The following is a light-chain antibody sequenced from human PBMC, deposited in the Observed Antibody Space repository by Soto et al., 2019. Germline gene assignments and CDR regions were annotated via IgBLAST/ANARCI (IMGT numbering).Light chain of an antibody. J-gene: IGKJ3*01. CDR1: QSVSSGY. Sequence: EIVLTQSPGTLSLSPGERATLSCRASQSVSSGYLAWYQQKPGQPPRVLIYETSSRATGIPDRFSGSGSGSDFTLTISSLEPEDFAVYYCQQYGSSPSVTFGPGTRVDIK. CDR3: QQYGSSPSVT. V-gene: IGKV3-20*01. CDR2: ETS.